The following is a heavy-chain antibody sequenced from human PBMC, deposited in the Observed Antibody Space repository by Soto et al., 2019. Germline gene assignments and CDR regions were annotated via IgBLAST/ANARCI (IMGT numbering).Heavy chain of an antibody. Sequence: QVQLVQSGAEVKKPGSSVKVSCKASGGTFSSYAISWVRQAPGQGLEWMGGIIPIFGTANYAQKFQGRVTITADESTSTAYMELSSLRSEDTAVYYCARPMAKNSGYRGRGAFDIWGQGTMVTVSS. CDR1: GGTFSSYA. CDR2: IIPIFGTA. D-gene: IGHD3-22*01. CDR3: ARPMAKNSGYRGRGAFDI. J-gene: IGHJ3*02. V-gene: IGHV1-69*01.